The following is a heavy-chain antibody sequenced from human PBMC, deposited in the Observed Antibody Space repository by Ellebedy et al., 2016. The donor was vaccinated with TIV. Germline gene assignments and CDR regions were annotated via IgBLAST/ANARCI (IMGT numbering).Heavy chain of an antibody. CDR1: GGSISSGYY. V-gene: IGHV4-38-2*02. D-gene: IGHD1-7*01. Sequence: MPSETLSLTCTVSGGSISSGYYWGWIRQSPGKGLEWIGSIYPDGSTYYSPSLRSRVTISVDTSKNEFSLKLSSVTAADTAVYYCARRNWNFALRTDYFDSWGRGTLVTVSS. CDR2: IYPDGST. J-gene: IGHJ4*02. CDR3: ARRNWNFALRTDYFDS.